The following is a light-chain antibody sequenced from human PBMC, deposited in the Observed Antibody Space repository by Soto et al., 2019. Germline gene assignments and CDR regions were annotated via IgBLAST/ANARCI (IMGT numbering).Light chain of an antibody. V-gene: IGKV2-28*01. CDR1: QSLLHSNGYNY. J-gene: IGKJ5*01. CDR2: FGS. Sequence: DIVMTQSPLSLPVTPGEPASISCRSSQSLLHSNGYNYLDWYLQKPGQSPQLLIYFGSNRASGVSDRISGSGSGTDFTLNISRVEAGDVGVYYCMQALQTPITFGQGKRLEIK. CDR3: MQALQTPIT.